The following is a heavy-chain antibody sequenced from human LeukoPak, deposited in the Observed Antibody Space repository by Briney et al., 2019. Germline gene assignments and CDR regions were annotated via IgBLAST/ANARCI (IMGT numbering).Heavy chain of an antibody. Sequence: GGSLRLSCVASGFTFSSYGMHWVRQAPGKGLEWVAVISYDGSNKYDADSVKGRFTISRDNSKNTLYLQMNSLRAEDTAVYYCAKAGPYYYDSSGFDYWGQGTLVTVSS. D-gene: IGHD3-22*01. CDR2: ISYDGSNK. J-gene: IGHJ4*02. V-gene: IGHV3-30*18. CDR3: AKAGPYYYDSSGFDY. CDR1: GFTFSSYG.